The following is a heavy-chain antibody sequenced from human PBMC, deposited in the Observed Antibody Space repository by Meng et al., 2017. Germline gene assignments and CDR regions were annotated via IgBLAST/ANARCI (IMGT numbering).Heavy chain of an antibody. CDR2: IYSGGST. Sequence: VRLVETGGGLLPPGGSLGISWAASGFTVSSNYMSWVRQAPGKGLGWVSVIYSGGSTYYADSVKGRFTISRDNSKNTLYLQMNSLRAEDTAVYYCARGGSYYSYWGQGTLVTVSS. CDR1: GFTVSSNY. V-gene: IGHV3-53*02. J-gene: IGHJ4*02. D-gene: IGHD1-26*01. CDR3: ARGGSYYSY.